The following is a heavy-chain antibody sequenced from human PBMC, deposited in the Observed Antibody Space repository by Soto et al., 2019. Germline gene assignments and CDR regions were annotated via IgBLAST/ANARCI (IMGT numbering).Heavy chain of an antibody. Sequence: EVQLVESGGGLVKPGGSLRLSCAASGFTFSNAWMNWVRQAPGKWLEWVGRIKSKTDGGTTDYAAPVKGRFTISRDDSKNTLYLQMNSLKTEDTAVYYCTTARDYDYVWGSYRIDYWGQGTLVTVSS. CDR2: IKSKTDGGTT. V-gene: IGHV3-15*07. D-gene: IGHD3-16*02. CDR3: TTARDYDYVWGSYRIDY. CDR1: GFTFSNAW. J-gene: IGHJ4*02.